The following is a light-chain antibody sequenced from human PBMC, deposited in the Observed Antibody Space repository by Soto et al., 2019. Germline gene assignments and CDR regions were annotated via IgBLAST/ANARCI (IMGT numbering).Light chain of an antibody. CDR1: PSVSNS. CDR2: DAF. CDR3: QQYGSSPTWT. J-gene: IGKJ1*01. Sequence: ESVLTQSPATLSLSPGERATLSCRASPSVSNSLAWYQHKPGQAPRLLIYDAFNRATGVPTRFSGSGSGTDFTLTISSLEPEDFAVYYCQQYGSSPTWTFGQGTKVEIK. V-gene: IGKV3-11*01.